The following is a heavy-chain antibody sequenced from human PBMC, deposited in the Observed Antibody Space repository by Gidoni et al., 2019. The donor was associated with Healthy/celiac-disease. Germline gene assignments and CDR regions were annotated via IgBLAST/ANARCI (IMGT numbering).Heavy chain of an antibody. CDR2: ISGSGGST. CDR3: AKDPGWSYSHYFDY. Sequence: EVQLLESGGGLVQPGGSLRPSCAASGFTLSSYAMSWVRQAPGKGLEWVSAISGSGGSTYYADSVKGRFTISRDNSKNTLYLQMNSLRAEDTAVYYCAKDPGWSYSHYFDYWGQGTLVTVSS. V-gene: IGHV3-23*01. D-gene: IGHD1-26*01. CDR1: GFTLSSYA. J-gene: IGHJ4*02.